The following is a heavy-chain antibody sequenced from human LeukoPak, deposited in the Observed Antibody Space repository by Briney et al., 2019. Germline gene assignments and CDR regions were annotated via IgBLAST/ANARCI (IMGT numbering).Heavy chain of an antibody. CDR1: GFTFSSYA. CDR2: MSGSGGST. Sequence: GGSLRLSCAASGFTFSSYAMSWVRKAPGQGLELVSAMSGSGGSTYYADSVKGRFTISRDNSKNTLYLQMNSLRAEDTAVYYCAKDVVTAIYYYYYGMDVWGQGTTVTVSS. J-gene: IGHJ6*02. D-gene: IGHD2-21*02. V-gene: IGHV3-23*01. CDR3: AKDVVTAIYYYYYGMDV.